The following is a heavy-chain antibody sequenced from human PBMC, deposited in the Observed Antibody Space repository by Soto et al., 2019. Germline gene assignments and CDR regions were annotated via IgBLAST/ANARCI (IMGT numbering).Heavy chain of an antibody. J-gene: IGHJ4*02. CDR3: AIVNRGSGPRQGY. CDR2: IYYSGST. D-gene: IGHD6-19*01. CDR1: GDSIDSYY. Sequence: QVQLQESGPGLVKPSETLSLTCTASGDSIDSYYWSWIRQPPGKGLEWIGYIYYSGSTNYNPSLKSRLTISIDRSKNQISLKLRSVTAADTAVYYCAIVNRGSGPRQGYWGQGALVSVSS. V-gene: IGHV4-59*08.